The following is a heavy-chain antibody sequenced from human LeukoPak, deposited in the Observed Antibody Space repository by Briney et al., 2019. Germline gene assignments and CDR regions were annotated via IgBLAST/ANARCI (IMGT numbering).Heavy chain of an antibody. CDR3: ARNLMVRGVIIIGAFDI. D-gene: IGHD3-10*01. CDR2: TIPIFGTA. Sequence: SVKVSCKASGGTFSSYAISWVRQAPGQGLKWMGGTIPIFGTANYAQKFQGRVTITADESTSTAYMELSSLRSEDTAVYYCARNLMVRGVIIIGAFDIWGQGTMVTVSS. V-gene: IGHV1-69*01. J-gene: IGHJ3*02. CDR1: GGTFSSYA.